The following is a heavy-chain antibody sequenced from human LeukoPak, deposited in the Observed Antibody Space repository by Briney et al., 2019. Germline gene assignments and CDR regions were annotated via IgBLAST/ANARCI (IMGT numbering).Heavy chain of an antibody. CDR2: IKPNSGGT. CDR3: ARVHGGRELDAFDF. Sequence: AASVKVSCKASGYSFTDYFIHWVRQAPGQGLEWMGWIKPNSGGTHYVQMFQGIVTMTRDTSISTVYMDLSNLKYDDTAVYYCARVHGGRELDAFDFWGQGTMLTVSS. D-gene: IGHD1-7*01. V-gene: IGHV1-2*02. CDR1: GYSFTDYF. J-gene: IGHJ3*01.